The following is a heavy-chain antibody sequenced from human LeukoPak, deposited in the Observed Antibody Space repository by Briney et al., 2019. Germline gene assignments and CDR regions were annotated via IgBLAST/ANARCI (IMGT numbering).Heavy chain of an antibody. D-gene: IGHD2-8*02. J-gene: IGHJ4*02. CDR2: MKGDGSHI. Sequence: GGSLRLSCAASGFTFGNYWMSWVRQAPGGGLQWVASMKGDGSHIYYVDSVKGRFIISRDNARNSLYLQMSSLRVEDTAIYYCARLFGGVTTYDYWGRGAQVTVSS. V-gene: IGHV3-7*01. CDR3: ARLFGGVTTYDY. CDR1: GFTFGNYW.